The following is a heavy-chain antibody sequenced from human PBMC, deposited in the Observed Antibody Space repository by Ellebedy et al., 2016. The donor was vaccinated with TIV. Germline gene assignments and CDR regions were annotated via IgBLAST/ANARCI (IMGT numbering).Heavy chain of an antibody. V-gene: IGHV3-21*01. CDR1: GFTFSSHS. CDR2: ISSSSNYI. D-gene: IGHD3-10*01. Sequence: PGGSLRLSCAASGFTFSSHSMNWVRQSPRKGLEWVSFISSSSNYIYYADSVKGRFTISRDNAKNSLYLQMNSLTAEDTAVYYCARDNSRSASYLFYYIDVWGKGTTVTVSS. CDR3: ARDNSRSASYLFYYIDV. J-gene: IGHJ6*03.